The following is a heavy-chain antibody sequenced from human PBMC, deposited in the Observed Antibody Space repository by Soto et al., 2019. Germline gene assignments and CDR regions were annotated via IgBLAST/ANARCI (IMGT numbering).Heavy chain of an antibody. D-gene: IGHD1-1*01. J-gene: IGHJ3*02. CDR2: MYPGDSDV. V-gene: IGHV5-51*01. Sequence: GESLKISCKGSGFSFVTYWIGWVRQMPGKGLEWMAIMYPGDSDVRYSPSFQGHVTVSGDRSISTAYLQWDSLKASDTAMYYCARAENNVNWFPEAFDIWGPGTMVTVSS. CDR1: GFSFVTYW. CDR3: ARAENNVNWFPEAFDI.